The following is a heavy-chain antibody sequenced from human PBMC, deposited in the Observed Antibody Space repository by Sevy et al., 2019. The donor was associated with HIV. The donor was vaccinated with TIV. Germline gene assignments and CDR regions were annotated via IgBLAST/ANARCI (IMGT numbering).Heavy chain of an antibody. D-gene: IGHD1-26*01. V-gene: IGHV3-7*01. CDR1: GFTFSSYW. CDR2: IKQDGSEK. CDR3: AGGVGAKAFDI. J-gene: IGHJ3*02. Sequence: GGSLRLSCAASGFTFSSYWMSWVRQAPGKGLEWVANIKQDGSEKYYVDSVKGRFTISRDNAKNSLYLQMNSLRAEDTAVYYCAGGVGAKAFDIWGQGTMVTVSS.